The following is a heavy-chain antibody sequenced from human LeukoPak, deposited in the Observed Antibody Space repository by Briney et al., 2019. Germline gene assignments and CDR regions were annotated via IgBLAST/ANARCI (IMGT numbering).Heavy chain of an antibody. Sequence: SETLSLTCTVSGGSISSSTCYWGWIRQPPGKGLEWIGSIYYSGATYYNPSLKSRVTISIATSKKQFSLKLNSVTAADTAVYYCARDTIGIGLRLGEYTDYWGQGTLVTVSS. CDR3: ARDTIGIGLRLGEYTDY. J-gene: IGHJ4*02. V-gene: IGHV4-39*07. D-gene: IGHD3-16*01. CDR1: GGSISSSTCY. CDR2: IYYSGAT.